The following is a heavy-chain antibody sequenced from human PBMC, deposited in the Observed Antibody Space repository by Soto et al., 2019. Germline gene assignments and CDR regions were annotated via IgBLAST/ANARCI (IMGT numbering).Heavy chain of an antibody. D-gene: IGHD5-12*01. J-gene: IGHJ4*02. Sequence: QVQLQQWGAGLLKPSETLSLTCAVYGGSLSDYYWNWIRQPPGKGLEWIGEINHSGSTNYNPSLKSRVTISVDTSKSHFSLKVSSVTAADTALYYCARGSRWLRFYFDYWGQGTLVTVSS. CDR1: GGSLSDYY. CDR3: ARGSRWLRFYFDY. CDR2: INHSGST. V-gene: IGHV4-34*01.